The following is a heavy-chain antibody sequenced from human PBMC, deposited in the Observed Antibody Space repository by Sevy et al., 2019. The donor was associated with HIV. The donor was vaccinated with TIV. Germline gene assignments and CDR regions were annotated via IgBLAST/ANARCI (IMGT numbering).Heavy chain of an antibody. Sequence: GGSLRLSCAASGFTFSSYGMHWVRQAPGKGLEWVAVISYDGSNKYYADSVKGRFTISRDNSKNTLYLQMNSLRAEDTAVYYCAKDLYYGSGSSALDVWGQGTTVTASS. CDR2: ISYDGSNK. CDR3: AKDLYYGSGSSALDV. J-gene: IGHJ6*02. CDR1: GFTFSSYG. D-gene: IGHD3-10*01. V-gene: IGHV3-30*18.